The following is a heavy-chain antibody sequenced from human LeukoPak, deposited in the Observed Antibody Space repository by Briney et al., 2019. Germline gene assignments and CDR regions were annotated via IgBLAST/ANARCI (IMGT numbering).Heavy chain of an antibody. V-gene: IGHV3-30-3*01. CDR3: ASDYSYAADV. D-gene: IGHD2-15*01. CDR2: ISYDGTNK. J-gene: IGHJ6*02. CDR1: GFPFTAHA. Sequence: AGGSLRLSCAASGFPFTAHAMHWVRQAPGKGLEWVALISYDGTNKFYADSVEGRFTISRDNSKNTLYLQMNSLGADDTAVYYCASDYSYAADVWGRGTTVTVSS.